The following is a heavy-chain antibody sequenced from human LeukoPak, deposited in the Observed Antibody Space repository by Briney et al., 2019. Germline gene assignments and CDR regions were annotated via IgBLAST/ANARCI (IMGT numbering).Heavy chain of an antibody. Sequence: GGSLRLSCAASGFTFSSYWMSWVRQAPGKGLEWVANIKQDGSEKYYVDSVKGRSTISRDNAKNSLYLQMNSLRAEDTAVYYCARDYSYGYYYYYMDVWGKGTTVTVSS. J-gene: IGHJ6*03. CDR2: IKQDGSEK. V-gene: IGHV3-7*01. CDR1: GFTFSSYW. D-gene: IGHD5-18*01. CDR3: ARDYSYGYYYYYMDV.